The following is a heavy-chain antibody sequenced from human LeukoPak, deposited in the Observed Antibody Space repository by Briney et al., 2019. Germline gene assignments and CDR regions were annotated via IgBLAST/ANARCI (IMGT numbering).Heavy chain of an antibody. CDR3: AKGGSGYVGAFDI. CDR2: ISWSSGTI. CDR1: GFTFDDYA. J-gene: IGHJ3*02. Sequence: GGSLRLSCAASGFTFDDYAMHWVRQAPGKGLEWVSSISWSSGTIGYADSVKGRFTISRDNAKNSLCLQMNSLRAEDTALYYCAKGGSGYVGAFDIWGQGTMVTVSS. D-gene: IGHD3-3*01. V-gene: IGHV3-9*01.